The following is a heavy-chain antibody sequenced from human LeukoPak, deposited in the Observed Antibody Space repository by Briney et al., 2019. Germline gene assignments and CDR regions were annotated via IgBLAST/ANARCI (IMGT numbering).Heavy chain of an antibody. J-gene: IGHJ4*02. Sequence: GGSLRLSCAASGFTFSSYSMNWVRQAPGKGLEWVSSIISSSSYIYYADPVKAGFPISRDNPKNSLYLQMNSLGAGDTAGFYCVVGATTLFDCRGRATQVSDSS. CDR1: GFTFSSYS. CDR2: IISSSSYI. V-gene: IGHV3-21*01. CDR3: VVGATTLFDC. D-gene: IGHD1-26*01.